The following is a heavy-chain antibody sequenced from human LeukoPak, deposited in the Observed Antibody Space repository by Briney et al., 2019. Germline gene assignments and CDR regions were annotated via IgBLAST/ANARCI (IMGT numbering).Heavy chain of an antibody. J-gene: IGHJ6*03. CDR2: ISGSGGST. V-gene: IGHV3-23*01. D-gene: IGHD1-26*01. Sequence: GGSLRLSCAASGFTFSSYAMSWVRQAPGKGLEWVSAISGSGGSTYYADSVKGRFTISRDNSKNTLYLQMNSLRAEDTAVYYCARDPYSGAYGDTYYYYMDVWGKGTTVTISS. CDR1: GFTFSSYA. CDR3: ARDPYSGAYGDTYYYYMDV.